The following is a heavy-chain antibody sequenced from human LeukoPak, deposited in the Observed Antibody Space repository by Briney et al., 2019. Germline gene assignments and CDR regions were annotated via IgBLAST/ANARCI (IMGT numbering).Heavy chain of an antibody. CDR1: GFTVSSNY. D-gene: IGHD2-2*01. Sequence: GGSLRLSCAASGFTVSSNYMSWVRQAPGKGLEWVSVIYSGGSTYYADSVKGRFTISRDNSKNTLYLQMNSLRAEDTAVYYCAVYCSSTSCLRQIYWGQGTLVTVSS. V-gene: IGHV3-66*01. J-gene: IGHJ4*02. CDR2: IYSGGST. CDR3: AVYCSSTSCLRQIY.